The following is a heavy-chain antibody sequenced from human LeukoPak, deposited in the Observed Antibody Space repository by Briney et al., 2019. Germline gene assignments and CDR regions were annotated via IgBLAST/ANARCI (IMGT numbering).Heavy chain of an antibody. CDR3: AKAEVLGYCSSTSCPSYYYYMDV. CDR2: IWYDGSNT. Sequence: GGSLRLXCAASGFTFSSYGMHWVRQAPGKGLEWVAVIWYDGSNTYYADSVKGRFTISRDNSKNTLYLQMNSLRAEDTAVYYCAKAEVLGYCSSTSCPSYYYYMDVWGKGTTVTVSS. J-gene: IGHJ6*03. D-gene: IGHD2-2*01. CDR1: GFTFSSYG. V-gene: IGHV3-33*06.